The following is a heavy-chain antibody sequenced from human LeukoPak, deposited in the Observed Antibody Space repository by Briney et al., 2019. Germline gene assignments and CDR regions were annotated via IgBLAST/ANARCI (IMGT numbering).Heavy chain of an antibody. CDR1: GGSISSYY. V-gene: IGHV4-59*01. Sequence: SETLSLTRTVSGGSISSYYWSWIRQPPGKGLEWIGYIYYSGSTNYNPSLKSRVTISVDTSKNQFSLKLSSVTAADTAVYYCARGGYDFWSGAKYNWFDPWGQGTPVTVSS. CDR3: ARGGYDFWSGAKYNWFDP. J-gene: IGHJ5*02. CDR2: IYYSGST. D-gene: IGHD3-3*01.